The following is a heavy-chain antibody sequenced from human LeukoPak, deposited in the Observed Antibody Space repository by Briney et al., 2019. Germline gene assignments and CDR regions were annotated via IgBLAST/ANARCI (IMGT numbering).Heavy chain of an antibody. V-gene: IGHV1-3*01. CDR3: ARASRDYYDSSGYYSMDY. CDR1: GYTFTSYA. Sequence: GASVKVSCKASGYTFTSYAMHWVRQAPGQRLEWMGWINAGNGNTKYSQKFQGRVTITRDTSTSTAYMELRSLRSDDTAVYYCARASRDYYDSSGYYSMDYWGQGTLVTVSS. CDR2: INAGNGNT. D-gene: IGHD3-22*01. J-gene: IGHJ4*02.